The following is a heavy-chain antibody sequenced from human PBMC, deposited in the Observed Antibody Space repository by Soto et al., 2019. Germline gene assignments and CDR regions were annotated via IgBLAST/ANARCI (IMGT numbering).Heavy chain of an antibody. CDR3: ARGYGDYVLDY. Sequence: QVQLQESGPGLVKPSETLSLTCTVSGGSISSYYWSWIRQPPGKGLEWIGYIYYSGSTNSNPSLKSRVTISVDTSKNQFSLKLSSVTAADTAVYYCARGYGDYVLDYWGQGTLVTVSS. D-gene: IGHD4-17*01. J-gene: IGHJ4*02. CDR2: IYYSGST. CDR1: GGSISSYY. V-gene: IGHV4-59*01.